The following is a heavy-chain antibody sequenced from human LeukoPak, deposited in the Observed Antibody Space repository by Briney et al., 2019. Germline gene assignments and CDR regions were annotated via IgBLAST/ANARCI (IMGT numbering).Heavy chain of an antibody. CDR3: ARVGGSSGY. Sequence: GGSLRLSCVASGFAFRNYWMYWVRQGPGKGLEWVANIKQDGSEKSYVDSVKGRFTISRDNAKNSLYLQMNSLRAEDTAVYYCARVGGSSGYWGQGTLVTVSS. CDR2: IKQDGSEK. D-gene: IGHD2-15*01. CDR1: GFAFRNYW. V-gene: IGHV3-7*01. J-gene: IGHJ4*02.